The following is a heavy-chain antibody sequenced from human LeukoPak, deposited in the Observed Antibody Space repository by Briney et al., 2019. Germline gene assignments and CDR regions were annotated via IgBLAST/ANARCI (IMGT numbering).Heavy chain of an antibody. V-gene: IGHV2-5*02. CDR2: LFWDDDK. CDR3: AHRGYYYGSGSYRAYFDY. J-gene: IGHJ4*02. Sequence: SGPTLVKLTQTLTLPCTFSGFSLRTSGGGVGWIRQPPGKALERLLPLFWDDDKRHSPSLKSRLTIPKDTSKNQVVLTMTHMGPVDTATYYCAHRGYYYGSGSYRAYFDYWGQGTLVTVSS. D-gene: IGHD3-10*01. CDR1: GFSLRTSGGG.